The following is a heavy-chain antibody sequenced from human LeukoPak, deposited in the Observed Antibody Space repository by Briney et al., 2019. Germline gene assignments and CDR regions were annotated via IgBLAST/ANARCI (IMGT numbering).Heavy chain of an antibody. CDR3: TREDHSNYNY. J-gene: IGHJ4*02. Sequence: GGSLRLSCAASGFTFSSYAMYWVRQAPGKGLEWVAVISYDGSNKHYADSVKGRFTISRDNSKNTLYLQMNSLRAEDTAVYYCTREDHSNYNYWGQGTLVTVSS. CDR1: GFTFSSYA. V-gene: IGHV3-30-3*01. CDR2: ISYDGSNK. D-gene: IGHD4-11*01.